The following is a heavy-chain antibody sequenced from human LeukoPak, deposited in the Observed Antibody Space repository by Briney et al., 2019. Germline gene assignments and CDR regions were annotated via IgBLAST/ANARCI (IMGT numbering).Heavy chain of an antibody. Sequence: GGSLRLSCAASGFTFSSYSMNWVRQAPGKGLEWVSYISSSSSTIYYADSVKGRFTISRDNAKNSLYLQMNSLRDEDTAVYYCARGSYEALYYYYYYMDVWGKGTTVTVSS. V-gene: IGHV3-48*02. CDR2: ISSSSSTI. CDR3: ARGSYEALYYYYYYMDV. D-gene: IGHD6-6*01. CDR1: GFTFSSYS. J-gene: IGHJ6*03.